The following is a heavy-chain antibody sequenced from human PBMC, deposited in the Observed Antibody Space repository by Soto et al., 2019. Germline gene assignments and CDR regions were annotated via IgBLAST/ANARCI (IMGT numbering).Heavy chain of an antibody. CDR1: GLTVSHNY. J-gene: IGHJ6*02. D-gene: IGHD3-16*01. V-gene: IGHV3-53*01. Sequence: LRLSCVASGLTVSHNYMAWVRQAPEMGLEWVSILYTEGTTYYADSVKGRFTISRDSSKNTLFLQMDSLRAEDTAVYYCVRPRPSGENYGMDVWGQGTTVTVS. CDR2: LYTEGTT. CDR3: VRPRPSGENYGMDV.